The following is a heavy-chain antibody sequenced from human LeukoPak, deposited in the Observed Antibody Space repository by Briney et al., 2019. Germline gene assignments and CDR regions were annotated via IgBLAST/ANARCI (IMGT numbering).Heavy chain of an antibody. CDR1: GFTFSSYG. CDR3: ARLWARYYYDSSGALDY. CDR2: ISSTGGST. Sequence: GGTLRLSCAASGFTFSSYGMSWVRQAPGKGLEWVSGISSTGGSTDYADSVKGRFTVSRDNSKNTLFLQMNSLRAEDTAVYYCARLWARYYYDSSGALDYWGQGTLVTVSS. J-gene: IGHJ4*02. D-gene: IGHD3-22*01. V-gene: IGHV3-23*01.